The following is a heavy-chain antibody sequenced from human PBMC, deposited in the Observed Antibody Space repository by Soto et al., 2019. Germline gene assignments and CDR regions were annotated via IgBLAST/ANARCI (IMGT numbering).Heavy chain of an antibody. CDR1: GGSISSGGYY. CDR3: ARHPYYYGSGSYYNRKGYYGMDV. J-gene: IGHJ6*02. D-gene: IGHD3-10*01. CDR2: IYYSGST. Sequence: KPSETLSLTCTVSGGSISSGGYYWSWIRQHPGKGLEWIGYIYYSGSTYYNPSLKSRVTISVDTSKNQFSLKLSSVTAADTAVYYCARHPYYYGSGSYYNRKGYYGMDVWGQGTTVTVS. V-gene: IGHV4-31*03.